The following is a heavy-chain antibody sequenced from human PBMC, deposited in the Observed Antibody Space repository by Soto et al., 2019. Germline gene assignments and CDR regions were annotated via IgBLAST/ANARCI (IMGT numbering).Heavy chain of an antibody. V-gene: IGHV3-23*01. Sequence: GGSLRLYCAASGFTFSNYAMSWVRQAPGKGLEWVSSITGSGDYTYYADSVKGRFTISRDNSKNTLYLQMNSLRAEDTAVYYCAKARYYDSTGYLYYFDYWGQGTLVTVSS. CDR1: GFTFSNYA. D-gene: IGHD3-22*01. CDR3: AKARYYDSTGYLYYFDY. J-gene: IGHJ4*02. CDR2: ITGSGDYT.